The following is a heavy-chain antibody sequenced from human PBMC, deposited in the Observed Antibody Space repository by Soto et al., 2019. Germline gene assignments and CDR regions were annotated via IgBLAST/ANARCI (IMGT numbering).Heavy chain of an antibody. CDR2: ISGSGGST. V-gene: IGHV3-23*01. J-gene: IGHJ4*02. CDR1: GFTFRSYA. Sequence: PGGSMRLSCPASGFTFRSYAMSWVRQAPGKGLEWVSAISGSGGSTYYADSVKGRFTISRDNSKNTLYLQMNSLRAEDTAVYYCAKENGYSSSWFEFDYWGQGTLVTVSS. D-gene: IGHD6-13*01. CDR3: AKENGYSSSWFEFDY.